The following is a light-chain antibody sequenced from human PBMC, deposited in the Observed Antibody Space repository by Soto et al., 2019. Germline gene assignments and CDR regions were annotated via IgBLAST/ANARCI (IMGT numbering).Light chain of an antibody. CDR1: QSVSNSY. V-gene: IGKV3-15*01. Sequence: EIVLTQSPGSLSLSPGERATLSSRASQSVSNSYLAWYQQKPGQPPRLLIYGASTRATGIPARFSGSGSGTDFTLTISSLQSEDFAVYYCQQYNNWPRTFGQGTKVDIK. CDR3: QQYNNWPRT. CDR2: GAS. J-gene: IGKJ1*01.